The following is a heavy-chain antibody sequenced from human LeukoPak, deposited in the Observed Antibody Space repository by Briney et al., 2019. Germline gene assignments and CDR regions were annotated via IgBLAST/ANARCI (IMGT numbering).Heavy chain of an antibody. D-gene: IGHD6-13*01. CDR3: ARLVGSSSYYFDY. Sequence: PSETLSLTCTVSGGSISSGSYYWSWIRQPPGKGLEWIGYIYYSGSTNYNPSLKSRVTISVDTSKNQFSLKLSSVTAADTAVYYCARLVGSSSYYFDYWGQGTLVTVSS. V-gene: IGHV4-61*01. CDR1: GGSISSGSYY. J-gene: IGHJ4*02. CDR2: IYYSGST.